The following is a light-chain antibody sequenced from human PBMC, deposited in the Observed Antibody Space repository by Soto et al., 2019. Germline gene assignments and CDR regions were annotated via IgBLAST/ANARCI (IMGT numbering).Light chain of an antibody. CDR3: CSYGAR. CDR2: DVS. J-gene: IGLJ3*02. V-gene: IGLV2-11*01. CDR1: SSDVGGYNY. Sequence: QSVLTQPRSVSGSPGESVAISCTGTSSDVGGYNYVSWYQQHPGKAPKLMIYDVSKRPSGVPDRFSGSKSGNTASLTISGLRTEYEADYYCCSYGARFGGGTKLTVL.